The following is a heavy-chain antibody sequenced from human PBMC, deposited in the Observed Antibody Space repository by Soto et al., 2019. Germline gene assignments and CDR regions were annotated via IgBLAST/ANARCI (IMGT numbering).Heavy chain of an antibody. CDR2: INPNNGGT. Sequence: ASVKVSCKASGYTFTGFDMHWVRQAPGQGREWMGWINPNNGGTNYVQKFQDRVTMTRDTSITTAYMELSGLRSDDTAVYYCARDPGPYGDYSYWGQGTLVNVSS. V-gene: IGHV1-2*02. CDR3: ARDPGPYGDYSY. J-gene: IGHJ4*02. CDR1: GYTFTGFD. D-gene: IGHD4-17*01.